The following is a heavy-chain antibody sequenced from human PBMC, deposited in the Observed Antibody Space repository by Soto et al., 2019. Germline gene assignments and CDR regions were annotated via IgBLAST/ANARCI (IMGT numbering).Heavy chain of an antibody. CDR2: ISYDGSNK. J-gene: IGHJ5*02. Sequence: QVQLVESGGGVVQPGRSLRLSCAASGFTFSSYGMHWVRQAPGKGLEWVAVISYDGSNKYYADSVKGRFTISRDNSKKTLYLQMSSLRAEDTAVYYWAKDMRNRGGIAAAVDPWGQGTLVTVSS. CDR1: GFTFSSYG. CDR3: AKDMRNRGGIAAAVDP. V-gene: IGHV3-30*18. D-gene: IGHD6-13*01.